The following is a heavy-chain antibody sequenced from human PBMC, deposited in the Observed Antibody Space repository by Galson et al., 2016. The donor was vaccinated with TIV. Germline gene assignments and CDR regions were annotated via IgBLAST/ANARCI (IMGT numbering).Heavy chain of an antibody. CDR2: ILYDGSNK. CDR1: GFSFSSYG. D-gene: IGHD4-17*01. V-gene: IGHV3-30*18. J-gene: IGHJ4*02. Sequence: LRLSCAASGFSFSSYGIHWVRQAPGKGLEWVAVILYDGSNKYYADSVKGRFTISRDNSKNTVSLLMNSLRAEDTAVYYCAKDPRIYGDYLLAYFDYWGQGTLVSVSS. CDR3: AKDPRIYGDYLLAYFDY.